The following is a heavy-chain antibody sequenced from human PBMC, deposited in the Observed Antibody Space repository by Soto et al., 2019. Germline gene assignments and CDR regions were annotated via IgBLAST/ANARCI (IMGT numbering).Heavy chain of an antibody. Sequence: QVQLVQSGAEVKKPGASLRVSCETSGATSTIYTITWVRQAPGQGLQWMGRIVPLLRITNYAQEFQGRLTITADSSTSSAHLELASLTSEDTAVYYCATDKFGAGRVGVHSWGQGTLVIVSS. V-gene: IGHV1-69*08. CDR2: IVPLLRIT. D-gene: IGHD3-10*01. CDR3: ATDKFGAGRVGVHS. J-gene: IGHJ5*02. CDR1: GATSTIYT.